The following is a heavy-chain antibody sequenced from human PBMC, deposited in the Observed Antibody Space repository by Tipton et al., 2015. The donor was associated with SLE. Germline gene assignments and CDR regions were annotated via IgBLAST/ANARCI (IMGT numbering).Heavy chain of an antibody. CDR3: ARGETVGSSPGFDY. Sequence: GSLRLSCAASGFSVGSNYMSWVRQAPGKGLEWVSSLSGDSAHILYADSVKGRFTISRDNAENSLYLQMNTLRAEDTAVYFCARGETVGSSPGFDYWGQGTLVTVSS. CDR1: GFSVGSNY. V-gene: IGHV3-21*01. CDR2: LSGDSAHI. J-gene: IGHJ4*02. D-gene: IGHD6-13*01.